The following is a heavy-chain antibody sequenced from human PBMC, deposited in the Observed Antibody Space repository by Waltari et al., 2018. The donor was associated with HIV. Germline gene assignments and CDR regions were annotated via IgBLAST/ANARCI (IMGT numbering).Heavy chain of an antibody. J-gene: IGHJ4*02. V-gene: IGHV3-23*01. Sequence: EVQLLESGGGLVQPGESLRLSCAGSEFTFSTYAMNWVRQAPGMGLEWVARISGSGGRTYYAESVKGRFTISRDNFKDSLSLNMNNLRAEDTAVYYCARGFDTNDGSPEYWGQGTLVTVSS. CDR1: EFTFSTYA. CDR2: ISGSGGRT. D-gene: IGHD2-8*01. CDR3: ARGFDTNDGSPEY.